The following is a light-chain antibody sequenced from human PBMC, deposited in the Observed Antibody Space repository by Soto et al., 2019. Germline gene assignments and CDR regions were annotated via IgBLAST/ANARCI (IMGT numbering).Light chain of an antibody. CDR3: SSFTTTSTVV. Sequence: QSALTQPASVSGSPGQSITISCSGTISDVGGYTYVSWYQQHPGKVPKLLISDVSNRPSGVSNRFSASKSGNTASLTISGLQAEDEADYYCSSFTTTSTVVFGGGTKVTVL. CDR2: DVS. CDR1: ISDVGGYTY. V-gene: IGLV2-14*03. J-gene: IGLJ2*01.